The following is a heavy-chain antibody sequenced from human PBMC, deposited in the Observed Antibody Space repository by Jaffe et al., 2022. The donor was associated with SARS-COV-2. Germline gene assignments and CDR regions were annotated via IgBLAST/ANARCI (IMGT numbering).Heavy chain of an antibody. Sequence: QVQLQQWGAGLLKPSETLSLTCAVYGGSFSGYYWSWIRQPPGKGLEWIGEINHSGSTNYNPSLKSRVTISVDTSKNQFSLKLSSVTAADTAVYYCARDYRIAARHMGGFNYWGQGTLVTVSS. CDR3: ARDYRIAARHMGGFNY. V-gene: IGHV4-34*01. J-gene: IGHJ4*02. CDR2: INHSGST. CDR1: GGSFSGYY. D-gene: IGHD6-6*01.